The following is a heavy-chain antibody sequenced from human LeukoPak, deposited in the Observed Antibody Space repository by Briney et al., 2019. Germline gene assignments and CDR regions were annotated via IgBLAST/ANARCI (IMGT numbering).Heavy chain of an antibody. Sequence: SETLSLTCAVYGGSFSGYYWSWIRQPPGKGLEWIGEINHSGSTNYNPSLKSRVTISVDTSKNQFSLKLSSVTAADTAIYYCAKSGGYGLIDYWGQGTLVTVSS. V-gene: IGHV4-34*01. J-gene: IGHJ4*02. D-gene: IGHD1-26*01. CDR3: AKSGGYGLIDY. CDR1: GGSFSGYY. CDR2: INHSGST.